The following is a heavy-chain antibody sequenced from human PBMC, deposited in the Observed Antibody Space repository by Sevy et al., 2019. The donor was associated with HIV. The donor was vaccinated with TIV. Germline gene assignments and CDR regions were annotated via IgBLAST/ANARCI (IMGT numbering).Heavy chain of an antibody. Sequence: GGSLRLSCAASGFSFDDYVMHWVRQAPGKGLEWVSSISWNSDKISYADSVKGRFTTSRDNAKSSRYLQLNSLRVEDTALYYCAKAGVDTAMVQWPYMDVWGKGTTVTVSS. CDR1: GFSFDDYV. CDR3: AKAGVDTAMVQWPYMDV. V-gene: IGHV3-9*01. D-gene: IGHD5-18*01. CDR2: ISWNSDKI. J-gene: IGHJ6*03.